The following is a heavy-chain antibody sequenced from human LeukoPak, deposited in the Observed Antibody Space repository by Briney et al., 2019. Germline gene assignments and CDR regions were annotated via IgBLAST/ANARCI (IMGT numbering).Heavy chain of an antibody. CDR2: ISGSSDTI. D-gene: IGHD2-2*02. CDR1: GFTFSTYS. V-gene: IGHV3-48*01. CDR3: VRDDALGYCSSTNCYTENWFDP. Sequence: GGSLRLSCAASGFTFSTYSMNWVRQAPGKGLEWVSYISGSSDTIYYADSVKGRFTISRHNGKDSLYLQMNSLRAEDTAVYYCVRDDALGYCSSTNCYTENWFDPWGQGTQVTVSS. J-gene: IGHJ5*02.